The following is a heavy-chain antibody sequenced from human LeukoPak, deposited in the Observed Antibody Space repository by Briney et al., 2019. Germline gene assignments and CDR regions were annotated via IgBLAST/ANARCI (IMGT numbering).Heavy chain of an antibody. J-gene: IGHJ5*02. Sequence: SETLSLTCTVSGGSISSSSYYWGWIRQPPGKGLEWIGSIYYSGSTYYNPSLKSRVTISVDTSKNQFSLKLSSVTAADTAVYYCARDPYSSSLWRGGWFDPWGQGTLVTVSS. D-gene: IGHD6-6*01. CDR2: IYYSGST. CDR3: ARDPYSSSLWRGGWFDP. CDR1: GGSISSSSYY. V-gene: IGHV4-39*07.